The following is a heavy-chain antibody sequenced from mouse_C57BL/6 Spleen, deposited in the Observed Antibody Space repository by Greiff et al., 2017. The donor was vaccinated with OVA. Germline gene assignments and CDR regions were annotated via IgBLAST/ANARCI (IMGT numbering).Heavy chain of an antibody. CDR3: ARPGYYGAWFAY. J-gene: IGHJ3*01. CDR1: GFTFSDYG. V-gene: IGHV5-17*01. CDR2: ISSGSSTI. Sequence: DVQLVESGGGLVKPGGSLKLSCAASGFTFSDYGMHWVRQAPEKGLEWVAYISSGSSTIYYADTVKGRFTISRDNAKNTLFLQMTSLRSEDTAMYYCARPGYYGAWFAYWGQGTLVTVSA. D-gene: IGHD1-2*01.